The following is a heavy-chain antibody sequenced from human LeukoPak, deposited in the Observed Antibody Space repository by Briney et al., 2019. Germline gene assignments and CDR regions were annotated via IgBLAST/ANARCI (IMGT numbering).Heavy chain of an antibody. V-gene: IGHV3-30*02. J-gene: IGHJ6*03. CDR2: IRFDGNDK. Sequence: GGSLRLSCAASGFPFSYFGMHWVRQAPGKGLEWVAFIRFDGNDKFYADSVKGRFTISKDTSRNTLYLQMNSLRAEDTAIYYCARDHKGYIYGYRRGYSDYYYMDVWGKGTTVTVSS. CDR3: ARDHKGYIYGYRRGYSDYYYMDV. CDR1: GFPFSYFG. D-gene: IGHD5-18*01.